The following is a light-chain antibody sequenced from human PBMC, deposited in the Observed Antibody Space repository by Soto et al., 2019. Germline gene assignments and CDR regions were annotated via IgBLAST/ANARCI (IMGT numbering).Light chain of an antibody. CDR3: QHRTN. CDR2: DAS. J-gene: IGKJ3*01. Sequence: EIVLTQSSATLSLSPGERATLSCRASQSVSSFLAWYQQKPGQTPRLLIYDASNRATGIPARFSGSGSGTDFTLTISSLAPEDFAVYYCQHRTNFGPGTKVDIK. CDR1: QSVSSF. V-gene: IGKV3-11*01.